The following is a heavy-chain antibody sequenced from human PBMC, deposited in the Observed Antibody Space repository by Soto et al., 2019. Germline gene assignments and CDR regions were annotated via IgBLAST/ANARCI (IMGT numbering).Heavy chain of an antibody. J-gene: IGHJ4*02. V-gene: IGHV1-69*13. CDR2: FIPIFGTA. CDR1: GGTFSSYA. D-gene: IGHD3-3*01. CDR3: ARAYHWNPKGLIFGVVISWYYFDY. Sequence: EASVKVSCKASGGTFSSYAISWVRQAPGQGLEWMGGFIPIFGTANYAQKFQGRVTITADESTSTAYMELSSLRSEDTAVYYCARAYHWNPKGLIFGVVISWYYFDYWGKGTLVTDS.